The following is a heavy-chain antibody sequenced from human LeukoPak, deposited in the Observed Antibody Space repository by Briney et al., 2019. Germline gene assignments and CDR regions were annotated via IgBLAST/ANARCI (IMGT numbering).Heavy chain of an antibody. CDR2: ISGSGSNT. CDR3: ARKGSDGSEIRFGEFPKFWFDP. Sequence: GGSLRLSCAASGFTFSSYAINWVRQSPGKGLEWVSAISGSGSNTYYADSVKGRFTISRDNSKNTLYLQMNSLRAEDTAVYYCARKGSDGSEIRFGEFPKFWFDPWGQGTLVTVSS. J-gene: IGHJ5*02. D-gene: IGHD3-10*01. V-gene: IGHV3-23*01. CDR1: GFTFSSYA.